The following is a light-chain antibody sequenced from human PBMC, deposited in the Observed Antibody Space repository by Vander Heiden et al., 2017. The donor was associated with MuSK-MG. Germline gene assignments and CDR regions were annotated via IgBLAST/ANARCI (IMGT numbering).Light chain of an antibody. V-gene: IGKV1-27*01. CDR3: QKYSSAPAT. CDR1: QGISKY. Sequence: DIQMTQSPSSLSASVGDRVTITCRASQGISKYLAWYQQKPGKVPKLLIYAASTLQSGVPSRFSGSGSGTDFTLTISSLQPEDAATYYCQKYSSAPATFGGGTMVEIK. J-gene: IGKJ4*01. CDR2: AAS.